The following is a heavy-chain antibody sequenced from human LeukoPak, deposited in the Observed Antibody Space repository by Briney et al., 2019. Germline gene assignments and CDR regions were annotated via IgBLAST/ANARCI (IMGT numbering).Heavy chain of an antibody. J-gene: IGHJ5*02. D-gene: IGHD2-21*01. CDR1: GYSISSGYY. CDR2: TYHSGST. CDR3: ASVIGWFDP. Sequence: SETLSLIGAVSGYSISSGYYWGWIRQPPGKGLEWIGSTYHSGSTYYNPSLKSRVTISVDTSKNQFSLKLSSVTAADTAVYYCASVIGWFDPWGQGTLVTVSS. V-gene: IGHV4-38-2*01.